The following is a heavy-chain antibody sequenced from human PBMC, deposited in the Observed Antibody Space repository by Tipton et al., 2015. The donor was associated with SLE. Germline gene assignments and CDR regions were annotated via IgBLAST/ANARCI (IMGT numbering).Heavy chain of an antibody. Sequence: SLRLSCAASGFAFYNYEMNWVRQAPGKGLEWVSYISLSGSTTFYADSVQGRFTISRDNGNNSLFLQMNSLRAEDTAVYYCARDGYYYDSSGYPYYYYYMDVWGKGTTVTVSS. V-gene: IGHV3-48*03. CDR2: ISLSGSTT. CDR1: GFAFYNYE. J-gene: IGHJ6*03. CDR3: ARDGYYYDSSGYPYYYYYMDV. D-gene: IGHD3-22*01.